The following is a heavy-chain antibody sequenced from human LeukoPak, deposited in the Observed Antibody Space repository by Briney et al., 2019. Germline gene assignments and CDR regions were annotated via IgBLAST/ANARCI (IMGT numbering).Heavy chain of an antibody. CDR3: ARDRDSGSYYDAFDI. V-gene: IGHV3-21*01. CDR2: ISSSSYI. Sequence: GGSLRLSCAASGFTFSSYSMNWVRQAPGKGLEWVSSISSSSYIYYADSVKGRFTISRDNAKNSLYLQMNSLRAEDTAVYYCARDRDSGSYYDAFDIWGQGTMVTVSS. D-gene: IGHD1-26*01. J-gene: IGHJ3*02. CDR1: GFTFSSYS.